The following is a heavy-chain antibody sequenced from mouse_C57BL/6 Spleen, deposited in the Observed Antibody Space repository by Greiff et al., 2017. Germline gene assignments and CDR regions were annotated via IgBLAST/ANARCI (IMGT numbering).Heavy chain of an antibody. CDR2: IDPSDSYT. Sequence: QVQLQQPGAELVMPGASVKLSCKASGYTFTSYWMHWVKQRPGQGLEWIGEIDPSDSYTNYNQKFKGKSTLTVDKSSSTAYMQHSSLTSEDSAVYYCARKPMDYWGQGTSVTVSS. J-gene: IGHJ4*01. CDR1: GYTFTSYW. CDR3: ARKPMDY. V-gene: IGHV1-69*01.